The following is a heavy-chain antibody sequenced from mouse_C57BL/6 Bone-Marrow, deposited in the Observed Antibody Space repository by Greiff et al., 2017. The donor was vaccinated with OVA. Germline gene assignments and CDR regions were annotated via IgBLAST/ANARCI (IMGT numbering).Heavy chain of an antibody. CDR1: GYTFTSYW. V-gene: IGHV1-61*01. CDR2: IYPSDSET. J-gene: IGHJ2*01. CDR3: ARLLPPYFDY. Sequence: VQLQQPGAELVRPGSSVKLSCKASGYTFTSYWMDWVKQRPGQGLEWIGNIYPSDSETHYNQKFKDKATLTVDKSSSTAYMQLSSLTSEDSAVYYCARLLPPYFDYWGQGTTLTVSS. D-gene: IGHD1-1*01.